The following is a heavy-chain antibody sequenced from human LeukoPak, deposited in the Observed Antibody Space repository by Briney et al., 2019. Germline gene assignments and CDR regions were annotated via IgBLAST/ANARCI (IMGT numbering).Heavy chain of an antibody. CDR1: NDSISPLY. CDR3: ARGGSAAKYYFDS. Sequence: SETLSLTCAVSNDSISPLYWGWIRQPPGKGLEFIGYIFYSGTTNFNPSLKSRVTLSVDTSKNQFSLRLNSVTAADTAVYYCARGGSAAKYYFDSWGQGTLVTVSS. D-gene: IGHD6-13*01. J-gene: IGHJ4*02. V-gene: IGHV4-59*11. CDR2: IFYSGTT.